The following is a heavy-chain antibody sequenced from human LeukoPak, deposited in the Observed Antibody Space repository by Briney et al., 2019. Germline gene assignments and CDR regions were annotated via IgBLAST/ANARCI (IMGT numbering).Heavy chain of an antibody. V-gene: IGHV3-23*01. CDR2: ISGSGGST. D-gene: IGHD3-10*01. Sequence: GSLRLSCAASGFIFSSYAMSWVRQAPGKGLEWVSAISGSGGSTYYADSVKGRFTISRDNSKNTLYLQMNSLRAEDTAVYYCAKDFNYYGSGILDYWSQGTLVTVSS. CDR3: AKDFNYYGSGILDY. CDR1: GFIFSSYA. J-gene: IGHJ4*02.